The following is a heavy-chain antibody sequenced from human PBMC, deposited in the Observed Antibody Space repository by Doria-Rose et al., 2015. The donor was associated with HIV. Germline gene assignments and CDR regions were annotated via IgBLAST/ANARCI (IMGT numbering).Heavy chain of an antibody. D-gene: IGHD2-2*01. CDR1: GFTINSYW. CDR3: VRDADTSIYDTFDI. Sequence: GLVQPGGSLRLSCAASGFTINSYWMTWVRQAPGKGLEWAANIKKDGSEKSYMDSVKGRFTISRDNAKNSVFLQMNSLRAEDTAVYYCVRDADTSIYDTFDIWGQGTMVTVSS. J-gene: IGHJ3*02. CDR2: IKKDGSEK. V-gene: IGHV3-7*01.